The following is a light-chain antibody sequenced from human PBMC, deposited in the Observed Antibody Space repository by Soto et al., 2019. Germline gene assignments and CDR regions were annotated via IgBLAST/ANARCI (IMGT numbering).Light chain of an antibody. CDR3: QQYTSYS. CDR2: DAS. Sequence: DIQMTQSPSTLSASVGDRVTITCRASQSISSWLAWYQQKPGKAPKLLIYDASSLESGVPSRFSGSGSGTEFTLTISSLHPDDFATYYCQQYTSYSFGQGTKVEIK. CDR1: QSISSW. V-gene: IGKV1-5*01. J-gene: IGKJ1*01.